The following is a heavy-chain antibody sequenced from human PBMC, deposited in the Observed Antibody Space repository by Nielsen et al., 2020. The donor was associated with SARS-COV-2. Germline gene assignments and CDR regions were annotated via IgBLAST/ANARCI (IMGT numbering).Heavy chain of an antibody. CDR1: EFRFTNYF. D-gene: IGHD2-15*01. CDR2: INPSGNNT. CDR3: ASSRVGYCSGGSCPGYFDY. V-gene: IGHV1-46*01. J-gene: IGHJ4*02. Sequence: ASVKVSCKASEFRFTNYFINWVRQAPGQGLEWIAIINPSGNNTHSAQKFQGRVTITRDRSMSTAYMELSSLRSEDTAMYYCASSRVGYCSGGSCPGYFDYWGQGTLVTVSS.